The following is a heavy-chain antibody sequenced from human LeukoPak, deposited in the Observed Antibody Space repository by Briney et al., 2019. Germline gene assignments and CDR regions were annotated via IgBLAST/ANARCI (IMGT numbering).Heavy chain of an antibody. J-gene: IGHJ5*02. CDR1: GYTFTSYD. D-gene: IGHD2-2*02. V-gene: IGHV1-8*01. CDR3: ARGKGRRRYCSSTSRYTGNWFDP. Sequence: ASVKVSCKASGYTFTSYDINWVRQATGQGLEWMGWMNPNSGNTGYAQKFQGRVTMTRNTSISTAYMELSSLRSEDTAVYYCARGKGRRRYCSSTSRYTGNWFDPWGQGTLVTVSS. CDR2: MNPNSGNT.